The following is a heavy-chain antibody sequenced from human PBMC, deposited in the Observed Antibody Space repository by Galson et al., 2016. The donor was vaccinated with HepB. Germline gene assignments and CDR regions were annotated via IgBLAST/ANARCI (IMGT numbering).Heavy chain of an antibody. CDR3: ARHIGAAGNDY. CDR2: IDPNDSET. Sequence: QSGAEVKKPGESLRISCQGSGYFFTSYSIAWVRQMPGKGLEWMGRIDPNDSETTYSPSFQGQVTISVDKSINTAYLQWSSLRGPDAAVYYCARHIGAAGNDYWGQGTLVTVSS. V-gene: IGHV5-10-1*01. D-gene: IGHD6-25*01. J-gene: IGHJ4*02. CDR1: GYFFTSYS.